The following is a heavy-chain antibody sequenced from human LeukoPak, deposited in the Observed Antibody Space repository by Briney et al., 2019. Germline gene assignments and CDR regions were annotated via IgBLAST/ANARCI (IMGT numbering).Heavy chain of an antibody. J-gene: IGHJ6*03. V-gene: IGHV1-2*02. Sequence: GASVKVSCKASGYTFTGYYMHWVRQAPGQGLEWMGWINPNSGGTNYAQKFQGRVTMTRDTSISTAYMELSRLRSDDTAVYYCARKWFGTEDYYYYMDVWGKGTTVTVSS. D-gene: IGHD3-10*01. CDR2: INPNSGGT. CDR1: GYTFTGYY. CDR3: ARKWFGTEDYYYYMDV.